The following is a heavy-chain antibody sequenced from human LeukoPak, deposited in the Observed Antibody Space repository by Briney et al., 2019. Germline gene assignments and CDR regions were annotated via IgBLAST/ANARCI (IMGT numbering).Heavy chain of an antibody. CDR3: ATQSSGYYWYFDL. CDR2: IYTSGST. D-gene: IGHD6-19*01. CDR1: GYSISSGYY. V-gene: IGHV4-38-2*01. Sequence: SETLSLTCAVSGYSISSGYYWGWIRQPPGKGLEWIGRIYTSGSTNYNPSLKSRVTMSVDTSKNQFSLKLSSVTAADTAVYYCATQSSGYYWYFDLWGRGTLVTVSS. J-gene: IGHJ2*01.